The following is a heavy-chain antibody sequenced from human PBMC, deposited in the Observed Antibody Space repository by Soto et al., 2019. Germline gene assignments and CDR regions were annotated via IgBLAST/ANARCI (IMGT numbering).Heavy chain of an antibody. Sequence: SQTLSLTCAISGDSVSSNSAAWNWIRQSPSRGLEWLGRTYYRSKWYNDYAVSVKSRITINPDTSKNQFSLQLNSVTPEDTAVYYCARGYSSSPTNYYYYYGMDVWGQGTTVPVSS. V-gene: IGHV6-1*01. CDR2: TYYRSKWYN. CDR3: ARGYSSSPTNYYYYYGMDV. D-gene: IGHD6-6*01. J-gene: IGHJ6*02. CDR1: GDSVSSNSAA.